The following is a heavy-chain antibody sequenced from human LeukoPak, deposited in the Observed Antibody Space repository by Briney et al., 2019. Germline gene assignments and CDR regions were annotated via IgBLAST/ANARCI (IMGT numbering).Heavy chain of an antibody. CDR1: GYSFTSYW. J-gene: IGHJ4*02. CDR3: ARQWRMTTVVTPGY. CDR2: LYSGDSDT. V-gene: IGHV5-51*01. D-gene: IGHD4-23*01. Sequence: GESLTLSCKGSGYSFTSYWIGWVRQMPGKGMVCKGILYSGDSDTRYSPSFQGQVTISADKSISTAYLQWSSRKVSDTAMYYFARQWRMTTVVTPGYWGQGTLVTVSS.